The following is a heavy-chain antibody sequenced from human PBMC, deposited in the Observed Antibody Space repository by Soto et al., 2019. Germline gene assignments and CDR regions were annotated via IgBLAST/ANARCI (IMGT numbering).Heavy chain of an antibody. Sequence: EVQLLESGGGLVQPGGSLRLSCAASGFTFSSYAMSWVRQAPGKGLEWVSAISGSGGSTYYADSVKGRFTISRDNSKNTLYLQMNSLRAEDTAVYYCAKDVRGIVGAWDAFDIWGQGTMVPVSS. CDR2: ISGSGGST. CDR3: AKDVRGIVGAWDAFDI. V-gene: IGHV3-23*01. J-gene: IGHJ3*02. D-gene: IGHD1-26*01. CDR1: GFTFSSYA.